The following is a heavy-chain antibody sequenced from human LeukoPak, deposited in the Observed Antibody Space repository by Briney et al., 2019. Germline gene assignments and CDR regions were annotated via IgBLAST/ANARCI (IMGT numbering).Heavy chain of an antibody. Sequence: SETLSLTCTVSGGSISSSSYYWGWIRQPPGKGLEWIGSIYYSGSTYYNPSLKSRVTISVDTSKNQFSLKLSSVTAADTAVYYGASGDGDYGSGSYWRNWFDPWGQGTLVTVSS. J-gene: IGHJ5*02. D-gene: IGHD3-10*01. CDR1: GGSISSSSYY. V-gene: IGHV4-39*01. CDR2: IYYSGST. CDR3: ASGDGDYGSGSYWRNWFDP.